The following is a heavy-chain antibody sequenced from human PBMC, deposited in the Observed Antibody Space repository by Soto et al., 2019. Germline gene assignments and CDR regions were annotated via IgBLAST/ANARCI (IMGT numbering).Heavy chain of an antibody. V-gene: IGHV1-8*01. CDR1: GYTFTSYD. D-gene: IGHD6-19*01. Sequence: EASVKGSCKASGYTFTSYDINWVRQATGQGLEWMGWMNPNSGNTGYAQKFQGRVTMTRNTSISTAYMELSSLRSEDTAVYYCARAPKGWYAHQFDYWGQGTLVTVSS. J-gene: IGHJ4*02. CDR3: ARAPKGWYAHQFDY. CDR2: MNPNSGNT.